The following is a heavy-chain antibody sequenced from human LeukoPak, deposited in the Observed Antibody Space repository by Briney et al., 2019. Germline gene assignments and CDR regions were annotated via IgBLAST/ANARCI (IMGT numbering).Heavy chain of an antibody. CDR1: GFTFSSYS. D-gene: IGHD3-9*01. V-gene: IGHV3-21*01. CDR3: ARDLGFYDILTGSDAFDI. J-gene: IGHJ3*02. Sequence: PGGSLRLSCAASGFTFSSYSMNWVRQAPGKGLEWVSSISSSSSYIYYADSVKGRFTISRDNSKKSLYLQINSLRADRTAVYYCARDLGFYDILTGSDAFDIWGQGTMVTVSS. CDR2: ISSSSSYI.